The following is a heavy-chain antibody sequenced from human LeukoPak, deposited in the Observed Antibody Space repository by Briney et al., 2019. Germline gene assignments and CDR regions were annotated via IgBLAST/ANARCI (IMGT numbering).Heavy chain of an antibody. D-gene: IGHD2-8*01. CDR3: ARDLEPVNPEMVYAIFGY. CDR1: GFTFSSYS. J-gene: IGHJ4*02. Sequence: SGGSLRLSCAASGFTFSSYSMNWVRQAPGKGLEWVSYISSSSSTIYYADSVKGRFTISRDNAKNSLYLQMNSLRAEDAAVYYCARDLEPVNPEMVYAIFGYWGQGTLVTVSS. CDR2: ISSSSSTI. V-gene: IGHV3-48*01.